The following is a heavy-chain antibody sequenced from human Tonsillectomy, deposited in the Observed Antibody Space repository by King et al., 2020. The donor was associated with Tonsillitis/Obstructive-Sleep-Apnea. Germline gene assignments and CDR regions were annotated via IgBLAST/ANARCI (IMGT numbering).Heavy chain of an antibody. CDR3: AKALQSYYYDSSGYYGGVDY. D-gene: IGHD3-22*01. CDR1: GFTFSSYG. Sequence: VQLVESGGGVVQPGRSLRLSCAASGFTFSSYGMHWVPQAPGKGLEWVAVISYDGSNKYYADSVKGRFTISRDNSKNTLYLQMNSLRAEDTAVYYCAKALQSYYYDSSGYYGGVDYWGQGTLVTVSS. J-gene: IGHJ4*02. V-gene: IGHV3-30*18. CDR2: ISYDGSNK.